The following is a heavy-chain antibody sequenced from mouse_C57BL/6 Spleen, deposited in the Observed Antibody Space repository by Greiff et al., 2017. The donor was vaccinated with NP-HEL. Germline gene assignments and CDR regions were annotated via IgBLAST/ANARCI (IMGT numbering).Heavy chain of an antibody. CDR3: ASPLYYGSSYDAMDY. V-gene: IGHV1-53*01. CDR2: INPSNGGT. Sequence: QVQLQQPGTELVKPGASVKLSCKASGYTFTSYWMHWVKQRPGQVLEWIGNINPSNGGTNYNEKFKSKATLTVDKSSSTAYMQLSSLTSEDSAVYYCASPLYYGSSYDAMDYWGQGTSVTVSS. D-gene: IGHD1-1*01. CDR1: GYTFTSYW. J-gene: IGHJ4*01.